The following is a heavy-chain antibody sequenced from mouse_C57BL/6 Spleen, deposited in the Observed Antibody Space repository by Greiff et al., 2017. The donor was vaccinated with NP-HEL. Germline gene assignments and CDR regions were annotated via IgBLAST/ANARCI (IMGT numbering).Heavy chain of an antibody. V-gene: IGHV7-3*01. CDR1: GFTFTDYY. Sequence: EVMLVESGGGLVQPGGSLSLSCAASGFTFTDYYMSWVRQPPGKALEWLGFIRNKATGYTTEYSASVKGRFTISRDNSQSILYLQMNALRAEDSATYYCARRDYGSREYFDVWGTGTTVTVSS. CDR2: IRNKATGYTT. J-gene: IGHJ1*03. D-gene: IGHD1-1*01. CDR3: ARRDYGSREYFDV.